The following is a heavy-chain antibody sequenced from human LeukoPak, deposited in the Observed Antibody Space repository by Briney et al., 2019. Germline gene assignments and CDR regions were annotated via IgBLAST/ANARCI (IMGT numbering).Heavy chain of an antibody. CDR3: TQYTYGFFQY. Sequence: GGSLRLSCVVSGFTFSNAWMTWVRQAPGKGPEWVGRIKSKSHGETTDYAAPVKGRFTMSRDDSKNTLYLEMNSLKTEDTAVYYCTQYTYGFFQYWGQGTLVTVSS. V-gene: IGHV3-15*01. D-gene: IGHD5-18*01. CDR2: IKSKSHGETT. J-gene: IGHJ4*02. CDR1: GFTFSNAW.